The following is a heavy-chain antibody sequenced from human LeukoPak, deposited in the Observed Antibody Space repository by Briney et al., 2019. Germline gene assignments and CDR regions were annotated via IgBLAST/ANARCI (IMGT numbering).Heavy chain of an antibody. D-gene: IGHD3-10*01. V-gene: IGHV3-21*01. J-gene: IGHJ4*02. CDR3: ARHFGSSLDH. CDR1: GFAFNIYT. CDR2: ISSSSGYI. Sequence: GGSLRLSCAASGFAFNIYTMNWVRQAPGKGLEWVSSISSSSGYIYYADSVKGRFTISRDNAKKSLFLQMNNLRAEDTAIYYCARHFGSSLDHWGQGTLVTVSS.